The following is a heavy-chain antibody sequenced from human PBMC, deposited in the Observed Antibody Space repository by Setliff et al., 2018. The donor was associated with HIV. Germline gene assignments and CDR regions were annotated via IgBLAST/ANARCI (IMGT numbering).Heavy chain of an antibody. D-gene: IGHD3-10*01. Sequence: ASETLSLTCAVYGGSFSGYYWCWIRQPPGKGLEWSGEINDNGSTNYNPSLQSRVTISVDTSKNQFSLKLSSVTAADTAVYYCARVRGRYYYHYAMDVWGQGTTVTVSS. J-gene: IGHJ6*02. CDR2: INDNGST. CDR3: ARVRGRYYYHYAMDV. CDR1: GGSFSGYY. V-gene: IGHV4-34*01.